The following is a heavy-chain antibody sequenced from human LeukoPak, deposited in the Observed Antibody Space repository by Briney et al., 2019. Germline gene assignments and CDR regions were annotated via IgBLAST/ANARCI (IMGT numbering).Heavy chain of an antibody. Sequence: SLKVSCKASGGTFSSYAISWVRQAPGQGLEWMGGIFPVMGTANYAQKFQGRVTITADESTRTAYMELSSLRSEDTAVYYCARDGEMATIGRGVCYYMDVWGKGTTVTVSS. CDR1: GGTFSSYA. J-gene: IGHJ6*03. D-gene: IGHD5-24*01. CDR3: ARDGEMATIGRGVCYYMDV. CDR2: IFPVMGTA. V-gene: IGHV1-69*13.